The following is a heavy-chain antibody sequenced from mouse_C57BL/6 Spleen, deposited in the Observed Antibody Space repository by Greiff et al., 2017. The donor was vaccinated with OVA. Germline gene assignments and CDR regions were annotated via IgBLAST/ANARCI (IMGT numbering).Heavy chain of an antibody. CDR1: GFTFSSYT. Sequence: EVMLVESGGGLVKPGGSLKLSCAASGFTFSSYTMSWVRQTPEKRLEWVATISGGGGNTYYPDSVKGRFTLSRDNTKNTLYLQRSSLRSEDTAVYYCARRKLTGNLDDWGQGTTLTVSS. J-gene: IGHJ2*01. CDR2: ISGGGGNT. CDR3: ARRKLTGNLDD. D-gene: IGHD4-1*01. V-gene: IGHV5-9*01.